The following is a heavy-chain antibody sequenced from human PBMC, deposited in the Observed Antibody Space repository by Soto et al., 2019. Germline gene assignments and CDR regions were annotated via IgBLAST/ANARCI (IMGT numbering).Heavy chain of an antibody. J-gene: IGHJ4*02. V-gene: IGHV2-5*02. Sequence: QITLKESGPTLVKPTQTLTLTCTFSEFSLTTSGVGVGWIRQPPGKALEWLAVIYWDDSKHYSPSLKSRLTIXKHXSKNQVVLTMTNMDPVDTATYYCTHKGYGDYPLDYWGQGTLVTVSS. CDR3: THKGYGDYPLDY. CDR2: IYWDDSK. D-gene: IGHD4-17*01. CDR1: EFSLTTSGVG.